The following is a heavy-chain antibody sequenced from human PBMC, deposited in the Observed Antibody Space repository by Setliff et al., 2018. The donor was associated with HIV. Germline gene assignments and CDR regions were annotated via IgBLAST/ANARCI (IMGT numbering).Heavy chain of an antibody. V-gene: IGHV4-39*07. CDR3: ACYDSSGHDAFDI. D-gene: IGHD3-22*01. CDR1: GGSISSSNYY. CDR2: IYYSGST. J-gene: IGHJ3*02. Sequence: SETLSLTCTVSGGSISSSNYYWGWIRQPPGKGLQWIGTIYYSGSTYYNPSLKSRVTISVDTSKSQFSLKLSSVTAADTAVCYCACYDSSGHDAFDIWGQGTMVTVS.